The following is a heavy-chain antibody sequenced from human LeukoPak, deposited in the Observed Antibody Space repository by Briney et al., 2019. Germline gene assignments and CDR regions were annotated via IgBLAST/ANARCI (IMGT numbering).Heavy chain of an antibody. V-gene: IGHV1-2*02. D-gene: IGHD3-22*01. J-gene: IGHJ4*02. CDR2: INPNSGGT. CDR3: ARVNDSSGYTYDY. CDR1: GYTFTGYY. Sequence: GASVKVSCKASGYTFTGYYMHWVRQAPGQGLEWMGWINPNSGGTNYAQKFQGRVTMTRDTFISTAYMELSRLRSDDTAVYYCARVNDSSGYTYDYWGQGTLVTVSS.